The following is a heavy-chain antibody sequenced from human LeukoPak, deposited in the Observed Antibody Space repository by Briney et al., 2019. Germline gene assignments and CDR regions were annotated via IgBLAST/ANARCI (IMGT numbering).Heavy chain of an antibody. CDR3: AEGRGQWLVHDAFDI. J-gene: IGHJ3*02. CDR1: GFTFSSYG. V-gene: IGHV3-30*18. CDR2: ISYDGSNK. Sequence: PGGSLRLSCAASGFTFSSYGMPWVRQAPGKGLEWVAVISYDGSNKYYADSVKGRFTISRDNSKNTLYLQMNSLRAEDTAVYYCAEGRGQWLVHDAFDIWGQGTMVTVSS. D-gene: IGHD6-19*01.